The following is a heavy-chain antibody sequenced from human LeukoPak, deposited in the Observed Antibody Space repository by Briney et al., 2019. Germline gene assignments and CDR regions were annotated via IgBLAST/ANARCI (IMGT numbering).Heavy chain of an antibody. V-gene: IGHV3-23*01. D-gene: IGHD5-24*01. Sequence: GLTLGLSHVSSGFTFGHYALSWVRHPPGKGLESVSGISGSATGAYNTDSVKRRLHIPRDNPRNTLYPQMDSLRADDTAVYYCAKFREGDGYNVFDYWGQGALVTVSS. CDR2: ISGSATGA. J-gene: IGHJ4*02. CDR3: AKFREGDGYNVFDY. CDR1: GFTFGHYA.